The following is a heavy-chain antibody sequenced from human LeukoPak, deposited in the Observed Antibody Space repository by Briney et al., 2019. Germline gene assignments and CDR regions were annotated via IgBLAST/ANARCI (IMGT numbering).Heavy chain of an antibody. CDR2: ISYDGSNK. CDR3: AKETALGYFDF. Sequence: GGSLRLSCAASGFTFSSYGMHWVRQAPGKGLEWVAVISYDGSNKYCVDSVKGRFTISRDNSKNTLYLQMNNLRAKDTAVYYCAKETALGYFDFWGQGTLVTVSS. CDR1: GFTFSSYG. V-gene: IGHV3-30*18. J-gene: IGHJ4*02. D-gene: IGHD5-18*01.